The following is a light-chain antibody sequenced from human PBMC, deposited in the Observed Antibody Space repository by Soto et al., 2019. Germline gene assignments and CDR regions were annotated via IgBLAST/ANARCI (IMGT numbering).Light chain of an antibody. CDR3: QQYDDFPYT. CDR1: QDIDNN. CDR2: DAS. V-gene: IGKV1-33*01. J-gene: IGKJ2*01. Sequence: DIQMTQSPSSLSASVGDRVTITCQASQDIDNNLNWYQQRSGKAPKVLIYDASNLKGGVTSRFRGSGSGTDFTFTISSLQPEDIATYYCQQYDDFPYTFGQGTKLEI.